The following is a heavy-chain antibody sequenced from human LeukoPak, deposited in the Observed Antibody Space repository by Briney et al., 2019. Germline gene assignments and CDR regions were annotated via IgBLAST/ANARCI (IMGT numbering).Heavy chain of an antibody. J-gene: IGHJ3*02. CDR3: AKDVSGYYAFDI. V-gene: IGHV3-9*01. CDR1: GFTFSSYA. D-gene: IGHD3-22*01. CDR2: ISWNSGSI. Sequence: PRGSLRLSCAASGFTFSSYAMSWVRQAPGKGLEWVSGISWNSGSIGYADSVKGRFTISRDNAKNSLYLRMNSLRAEDTALYYCAKDVSGYYAFDIWGQGTMVTVSS.